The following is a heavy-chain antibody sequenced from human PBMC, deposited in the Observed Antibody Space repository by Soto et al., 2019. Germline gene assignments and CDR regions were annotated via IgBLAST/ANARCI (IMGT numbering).Heavy chain of an antibody. CDR2: ISYDGSNK. CDR1: GFTFSSYG. CDR3: AKDSYYDSSQKAYFDY. Sequence: QVQLVESGGGVVQPGRSLRLSCAASGFTFSSYGMHWVRQAPGKGLEWVAVISYDGSNKYYADSVKGRFTISRDNSKNTLYLQMNSLRAEDTAVYYCAKDSYYDSSQKAYFDYWGQGTLVTVSS. J-gene: IGHJ4*02. V-gene: IGHV3-30*18. D-gene: IGHD3-22*01.